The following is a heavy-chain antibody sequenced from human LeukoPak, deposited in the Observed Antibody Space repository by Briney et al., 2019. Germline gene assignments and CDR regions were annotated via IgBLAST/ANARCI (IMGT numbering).Heavy chain of an antibody. CDR2: IYPGDSDT. D-gene: IGHD3-10*01. V-gene: IGHV5-51*01. Sequence: GESLKISRKGSEFSFINYWIGWVRQMPGKGLEWMGIIYPGDSDTRYSPSFQGQVTISADKSISTAYLQWSSLRASDTAMYYCARQDGSGLYYFDYWGQGTLVTVSS. J-gene: IGHJ4*02. CDR1: EFSFINYW. CDR3: ARQDGSGLYYFDY.